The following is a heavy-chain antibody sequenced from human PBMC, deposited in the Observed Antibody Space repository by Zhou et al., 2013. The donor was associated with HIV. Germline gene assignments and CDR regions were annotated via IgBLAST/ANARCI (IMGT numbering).Heavy chain of an antibody. CDR3: VRGGIQIWTSHYFDY. Sequence: QVQLVQSGAEVKKPGASVKVSCKVSGYPFTTYAISWVRQAPGQGLEWMGWISGDNGDTKYAENLQGRVTMTTDTSTSTAYMELTSLRSDDTAVYYCVRGGIQIWTSHYFDYWGQGTLVTVSS. D-gene: IGHD5-18*01. J-gene: IGHJ4*02. CDR2: ISGDNGDT. V-gene: IGHV1-18*01. CDR1: GYPFTTYA.